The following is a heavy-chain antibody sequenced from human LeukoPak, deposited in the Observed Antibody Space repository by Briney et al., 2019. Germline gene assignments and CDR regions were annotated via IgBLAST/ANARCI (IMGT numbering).Heavy chain of an antibody. CDR3: ARIFSGNWNDVDY. CDR1: GGTFSSYA. J-gene: IGHJ4*02. CDR2: IIPILGIA. D-gene: IGHD1-20*01. Sequence: ASVKVSCKASGGTFSSYAISWVRQAPGQGLEWMGRIIPILGIANYAQKFQGRVTITADKSTSTAYMELSSLRSEDTAVYYCARIFSGNWNDVDYWGQGTLVTVSS. V-gene: IGHV1-69*04.